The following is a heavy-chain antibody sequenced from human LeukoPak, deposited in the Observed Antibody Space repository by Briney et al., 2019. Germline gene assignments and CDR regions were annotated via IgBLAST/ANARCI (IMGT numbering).Heavy chain of an antibody. CDR1: GGSISSYY. J-gene: IGHJ4*02. CDR3: ARGPFSSSWYYFDY. Sequence: SETLSLTCTVSGGSISSYYWSWIRHPAGKGLEWIGRIYTSGSTNYNPSLKSRVTMSVDTSKNQFSLKLSSVTAADTAVYYCARGPFSSSWYYFDYWGQGTLVTVSS. CDR2: IYTSGST. D-gene: IGHD6-13*01. V-gene: IGHV4-4*07.